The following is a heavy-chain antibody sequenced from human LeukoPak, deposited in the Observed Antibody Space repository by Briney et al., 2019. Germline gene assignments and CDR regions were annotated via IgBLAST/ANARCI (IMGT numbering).Heavy chain of an antibody. Sequence: SETLSLTCVVYGGSFSGYYWSWIRQPPGRGLKWIGEINHSGRTNYNPSLKSRVTISVDTSKNQFSLKLSSVTAADTAVFYCAIEGFVELSHLDKWGQGTLVTVSS. V-gene: IGHV4-34*01. CDR1: GGSFSGYY. D-gene: IGHD3-16*02. CDR3: AIEGFVELSHLDK. CDR2: INHSGRT. J-gene: IGHJ4*02.